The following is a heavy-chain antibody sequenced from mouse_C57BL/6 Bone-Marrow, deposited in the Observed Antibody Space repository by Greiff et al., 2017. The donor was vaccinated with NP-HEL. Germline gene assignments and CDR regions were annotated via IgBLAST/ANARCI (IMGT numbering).Heavy chain of an antibody. Sequence: EVQVVESGGDLVKPGGSLKLSCAASGFTFSSYGMSWVRQTPDKRLEWVATISSGGSYTYYPDSVKGRFTISRDNAKNTLYLQMSSLKSEDTAMYYCARDYGSSYAAYWGQGTLVTVSA. CDR1: GFTFSSYG. D-gene: IGHD1-1*01. J-gene: IGHJ3*01. V-gene: IGHV5-6*01. CDR3: ARDYGSSYAAY. CDR2: ISSGGSYT.